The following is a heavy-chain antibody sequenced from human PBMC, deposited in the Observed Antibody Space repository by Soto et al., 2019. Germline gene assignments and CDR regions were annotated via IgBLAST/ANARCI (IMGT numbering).Heavy chain of an antibody. CDR3: AKVGEMAPAGGRDV. Sequence: EVQLLESGGGLVQPGGSLRLSCAASGFTFSSYAMSWVRQAPGKGLEWVSGISGSGGSTYYADSVKGRFTISRDNSKNALYLQMNSLRAEDTAVYYCAKVGEMAPAGGRDVWGQGTTVTVSS. V-gene: IGHV3-23*01. D-gene: IGHD3-16*01. CDR2: ISGSGGST. J-gene: IGHJ6*02. CDR1: GFTFSSYA.